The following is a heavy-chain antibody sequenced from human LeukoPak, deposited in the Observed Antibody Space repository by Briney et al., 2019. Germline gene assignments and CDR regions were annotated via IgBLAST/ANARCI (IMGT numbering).Heavy chain of an antibody. CDR3: ASSSITMVRPYWYFDL. V-gene: IGHV5-51*01. CDR2: IYPGDSDT. CDR1: GYDFTFYW. Sequence: GESLKISCKGSGYDFTFYWVAWVRQMPGKGLEWMGIIYPGDSDTRYSPSFQGQVTISADKSISTAYLQWSSLKASDTAMYYCASSSITMVRPYWYFDLWGRGTLVTVSS. J-gene: IGHJ2*01. D-gene: IGHD3-10*01.